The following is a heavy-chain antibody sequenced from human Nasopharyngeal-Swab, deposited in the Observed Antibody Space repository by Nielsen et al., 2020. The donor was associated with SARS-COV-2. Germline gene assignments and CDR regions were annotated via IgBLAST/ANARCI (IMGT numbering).Heavy chain of an antibody. CDR2: IYYSGST. D-gene: IGHD2-21*02. V-gene: IGHV4-59*01. CDR1: GGSISSYY. CDR3: ASGGDTYCGGDCYELDY. Sequence: SETLSLTGTVSGGSISSYYWSWIRQPPGKGLEWIGYIYYSGSTNYNPSLKSRVTISVDTSKNQFSLKLSSVTAADTAVYYCASGGDTYCGGDCYELDYWGQGTLVTVSS. J-gene: IGHJ4*02.